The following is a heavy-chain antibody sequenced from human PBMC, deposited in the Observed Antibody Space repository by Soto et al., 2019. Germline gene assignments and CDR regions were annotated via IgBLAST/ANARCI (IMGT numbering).Heavy chain of an antibody. CDR1: GGTFSSYA. D-gene: IGHD6-13*01. CDR2: IIPIFGTA. J-gene: IGHJ5*02. CDR3: ARTPAAAGTTKNWFDP. Sequence: GASVKVSCKASGGTFSSYAISWVRQAPGQGLEWMGGIIPIFGTANYAQKFQGRVTITADKSTSTAYMELSSLRSEDTAVYYCARTPAAAGTTKNWFDPWGQGTLVTVSS. V-gene: IGHV1-69*06.